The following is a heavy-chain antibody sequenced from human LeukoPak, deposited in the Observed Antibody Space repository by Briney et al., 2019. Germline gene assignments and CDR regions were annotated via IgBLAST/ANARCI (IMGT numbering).Heavy chain of an antibody. V-gene: IGHV3-30-3*01. CDR2: ISYDGSNK. CDR3: ARAKVRSSGWLDAFDI. D-gene: IGHD6-19*01. Sequence: GRSLRLSCAASGFTFSSYAMHWVRQAPGKGLEWVAVISYDGSNKYYADSVKGRFTISRDNSKNTLYLQMNSLRAEDTAVYYCARAKVRSSGWLDAFDIWGQGQWSPSLQ. CDR1: GFTFSSYA. J-gene: IGHJ3*02.